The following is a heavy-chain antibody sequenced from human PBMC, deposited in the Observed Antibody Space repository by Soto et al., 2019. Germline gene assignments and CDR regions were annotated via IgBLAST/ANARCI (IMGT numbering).Heavy chain of an antibody. D-gene: IGHD1-1*01. Sequence: TLSLTCTVSGDSISSADYYWSWIRQTPGKGLEWIGHIFYSGTTYYNPSLKSRLTISVDTSKNHFSLRLTSVTAADTAVYYCARDLWVEPELYYYGMDVWGQGTTVTVSS. CDR2: IFYSGTT. J-gene: IGHJ6*02. V-gene: IGHV4-30-4*01. CDR3: ARDLWVEPELYYYGMDV. CDR1: GDSISSADYY.